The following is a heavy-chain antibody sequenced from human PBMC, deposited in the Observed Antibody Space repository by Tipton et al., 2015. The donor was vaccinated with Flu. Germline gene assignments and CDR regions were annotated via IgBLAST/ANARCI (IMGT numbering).Heavy chain of an antibody. CDR1: GFTFSRYW. D-gene: IGHD2-15*01. CDR2: IKQDGSAK. CDR3: ARECGGYPPSCSCAMDP. V-gene: IGHV3-7*01. Sequence: SLRLSCAASGFTFSRYWMSWVRQAPGQGLEWVANIKQDGSAKYYVDSVKGRFTISIDNAKNSLYLQMNSLRAEDTAVYYCARECGGYPPSCSCAMDPWGQGTPVPVSS. J-gene: IGHJ6*02.